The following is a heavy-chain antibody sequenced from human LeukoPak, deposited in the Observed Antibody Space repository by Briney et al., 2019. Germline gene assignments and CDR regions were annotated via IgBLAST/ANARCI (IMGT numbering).Heavy chain of an antibody. CDR2: IIPISGIA. Sequence: SVRVSCTASGGTFSSYAMSWVRQAPGQGREWVGWIIPISGIANYAQTLQGRVTITADKSKNTAYMEMSSLRSEDTAGYYCVIHLGDPHDFWGQGTLVTVPS. J-gene: IGHJ4*02. D-gene: IGHD3-3*01. CDR3: VIHLGDPHDF. V-gene: IGHV1-69*10. CDR1: GGTFSSYA.